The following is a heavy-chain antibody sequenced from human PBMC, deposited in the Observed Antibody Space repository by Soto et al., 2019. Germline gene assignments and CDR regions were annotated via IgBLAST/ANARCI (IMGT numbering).Heavy chain of an antibody. J-gene: IGHJ4*02. Sequence: EVQLLESGGGLVQPGGSLRLSCAASGFTFSIYAMHWVRQAPGKGLEWVSALSASGGSTYYADSVKGRFTISRDNSKNTLYLQMDSLRAEDTAVYHCAKAGTHSYFDYWGQGTLVTVSS. CDR3: AKAGTHSYFDY. D-gene: IGHD1-1*01. CDR1: GFTFSIYA. V-gene: IGHV3-23*01. CDR2: LSASGGST.